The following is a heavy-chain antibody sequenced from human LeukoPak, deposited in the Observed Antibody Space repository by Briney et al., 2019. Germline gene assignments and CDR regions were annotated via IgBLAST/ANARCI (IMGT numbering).Heavy chain of an antibody. Sequence: SETLSLTCAVSGGSISNTNWWSWVRQPPGKGLEWIGEIYHSGSTNYNPSLKSRVTISVDKSKNQFSLKLSSVTAADTAVYYCARSDSSGWYFDYWGQGTLVTVSS. J-gene: IGHJ4*02. CDR2: IYHSGST. D-gene: IGHD6-19*01. CDR3: ARSDSSGWYFDY. CDR1: GGSISNTNW. V-gene: IGHV4-4*02.